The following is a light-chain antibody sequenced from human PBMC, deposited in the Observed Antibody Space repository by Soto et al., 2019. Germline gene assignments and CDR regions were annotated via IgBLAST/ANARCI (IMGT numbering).Light chain of an antibody. V-gene: IGKV3-20*01. Sequence: EIVLTQSPGTLSLSPGESATLSCRASQSVSSSYLAWYQQKPGQAPRLLMYDASSRATDIPDRFSGSGSGTDFTLTISRLEPEDFAVYFCQQFGSSPTFGGGTKVEIK. CDR3: QQFGSSPT. CDR1: QSVSSSY. J-gene: IGKJ4*01. CDR2: DAS.